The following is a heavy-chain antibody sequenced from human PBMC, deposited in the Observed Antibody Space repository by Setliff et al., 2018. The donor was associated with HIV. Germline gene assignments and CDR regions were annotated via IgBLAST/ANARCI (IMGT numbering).Heavy chain of an antibody. CDR2: INSASGGT. CDR3: ARDYLHVFDI. CDR1: GYTFTDYY. V-gene: IGHV1-2*02. J-gene: IGHJ3*02. Sequence: GASVKVSCKASGYTFTDYYIHWVRQAPGQGLEWMGWINSASGGTNYAQNFQGRVTVTRDTSINTAYVELNSLKSDDTAVYYCARDYLHVFDIWVQGTMVTVSS.